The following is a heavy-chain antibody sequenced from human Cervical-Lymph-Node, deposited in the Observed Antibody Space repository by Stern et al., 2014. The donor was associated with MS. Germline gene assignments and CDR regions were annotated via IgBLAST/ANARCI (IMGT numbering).Heavy chain of an antibody. Sequence: VQLVESGGGLVQPGGSLRLSCAASGFTFSSYDMHWVRQATGKALEWVSAIGTAGDTCYPGSVKGRFTISRENAKNSLYLQMNSLRAGDTAVYYCARGGYCSSTSCYTDYYYYGMDVWGQGTTVTVSS. V-gene: IGHV3-13*01. CDR3: ARGGYCSSTSCYTDYYYYGMDV. D-gene: IGHD2-2*02. CDR1: GFTFSSYD. CDR2: IGTAGDT. J-gene: IGHJ6*02.